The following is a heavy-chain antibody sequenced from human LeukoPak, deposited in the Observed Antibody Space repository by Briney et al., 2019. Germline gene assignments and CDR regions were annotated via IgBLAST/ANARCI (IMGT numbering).Heavy chain of an antibody. CDR3: AKGPVSGSRSPLDF. V-gene: IGHV3-30*18. J-gene: IGHJ4*02. D-gene: IGHD1-26*01. CDR2: ISYDGSNR. CDR1: GFTFSSYG. Sequence: GRSLRLSCAASGFTFSSYGMHWVRQAPGKGLEWVAVISYDGSNRCYADSVKGRFTISRDNSKNTLSLEMISLRAEDTAVYYCAKGPVSGSRSPLDFWGQGTLVTVSS.